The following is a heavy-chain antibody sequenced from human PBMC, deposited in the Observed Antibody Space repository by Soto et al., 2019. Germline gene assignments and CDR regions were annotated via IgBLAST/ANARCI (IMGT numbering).Heavy chain of an antibody. CDR1: GYIFTTQD. V-gene: IGHV1-8*01. CDR2: VNPSSGNT. CDR3: ARASMYIWNDP. J-gene: IGHJ5*02. Sequence: QVQLRQSGAEIKRPGASVKVSCEASGYIFTTQDINWVRQASGQGLEWLGCVNPSSGNTVYAQKFHGRVTMTRDTSINTAYMELSSLRSDDTAVYYCARASMYIWNDPWGQGTLVTVSS.